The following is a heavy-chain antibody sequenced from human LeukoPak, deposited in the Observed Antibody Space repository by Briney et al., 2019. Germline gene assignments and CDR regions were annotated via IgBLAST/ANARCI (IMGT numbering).Heavy chain of an antibody. J-gene: IGHJ2*01. Sequence: PGRSLRLSCAASGFTFSSYGMHWVRQAPGKGLEWVAVISYDGSNKYYADSVKGRFTISRDNSKNTLYLQMNSLRAEDTAVYYCAKDGEWELSNLGTYWYFDLWGRGTLVTVSS. V-gene: IGHV3-30*18. CDR2: ISYDGSNK. CDR3: AKDGEWELSNLGTYWYFDL. CDR1: GFTFSSYG. D-gene: IGHD1-26*01.